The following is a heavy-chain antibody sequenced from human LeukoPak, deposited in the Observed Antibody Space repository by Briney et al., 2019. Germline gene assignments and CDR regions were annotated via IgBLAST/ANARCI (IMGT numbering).Heavy chain of an antibody. V-gene: IGHV3-30-3*01. CDR3: ARGGYSSDVDY. CDR1: GFTFSSYA. D-gene: IGHD6-19*01. J-gene: IGHJ4*02. CDR2: TSYDGSSE. Sequence: GGSLRLSCAASGFTFSSYALHWVRQAPGRGLEWVALTSYDGSSEHYADSVKGRFTISRDNSKSTLYLQMNSLRDEDTAVYYCARGGYSSDVDYWGQGTLVTVSS.